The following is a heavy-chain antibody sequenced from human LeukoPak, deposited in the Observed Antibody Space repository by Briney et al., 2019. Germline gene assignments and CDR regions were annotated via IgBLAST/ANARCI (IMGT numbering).Heavy chain of an antibody. J-gene: IGHJ4*02. V-gene: IGHV3-23*01. CDR3: AKGRPIIRGASDS. CDR1: GFTFSDYA. CDR2: NSGSGGTT. Sequence: AGGSLRLSCAASGFTFSDYAMNWVRQAPGKGLEWISENSGSGGTTYYADSVKGRFTMSRDYSKNTLYLQMNSLSAEDTAVYYCAKGRPIIRGASDSWGQGTLVTVSS. D-gene: IGHD3-10*01.